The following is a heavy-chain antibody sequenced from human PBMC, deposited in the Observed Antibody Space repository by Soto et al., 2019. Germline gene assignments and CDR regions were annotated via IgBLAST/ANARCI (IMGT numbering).Heavy chain of an antibody. V-gene: IGHV1-69*13. J-gene: IGHJ4*02. Sequence: ASVKVSCKASGGTFSSYAISWVRQAPGQGLEWMGGIIPIFGTANYAQKFQGRVTITADESTSTAYMELSSLRSEDTAVYYCARVRDLPPITMVRGVIAPFDYWGQGTLVTVS. CDR2: IIPIFGTA. CDR3: ARVRDLPPITMVRGVIAPFDY. CDR1: GGTFSSYA. D-gene: IGHD3-10*01.